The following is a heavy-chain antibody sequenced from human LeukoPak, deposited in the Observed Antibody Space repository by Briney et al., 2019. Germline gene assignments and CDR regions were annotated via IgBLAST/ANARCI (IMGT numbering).Heavy chain of an antibody. CDR1: GFTFSIYA. V-gene: IGHV3-23*01. J-gene: IGHJ6*03. CDR3: AKGTLGADRGGYSLYYHYMDV. D-gene: IGHD5-18*01. CDR2: ISGSGGIA. Sequence: PGGSLRLSCAASGFTFSIYAMSWVRQAPGKGLEWVSAISGSGGIAYYADSVKGRFTISRDNSKTTLYLQMNSLRAEDTAVYYCAKGTLGADRGGYSLYYHYMDVWGKGTTVTVSS.